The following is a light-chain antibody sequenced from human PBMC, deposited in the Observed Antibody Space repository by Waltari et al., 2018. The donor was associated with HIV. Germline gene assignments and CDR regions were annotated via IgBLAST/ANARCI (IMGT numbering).Light chain of an antibody. V-gene: IGKV1-12*01. CDR2: GAS. CDR1: QAFGSW. Sequence: DIQMTQSPSFVAASVGDRVRITCRASQAFGSWLAWYQHRQGEGPRLLIFGASTLHSGVPSRFSGSVSDRDFTLTINSLQPEDSATYFCQQSKRFPLTFGGGTKVEIK. J-gene: IGKJ4*01. CDR3: QQSKRFPLT.